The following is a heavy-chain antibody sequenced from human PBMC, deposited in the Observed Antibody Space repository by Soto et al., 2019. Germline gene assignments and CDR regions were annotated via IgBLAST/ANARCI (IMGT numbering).Heavy chain of an antibody. CDR3: AKDSSSDGRRDYFDY. V-gene: IGHV3-23*01. CDR1: GFTFSSYS. Sequence: GGSLRLSCAASGFTFSSYSMNWVRQAPGKGLEWVSSISGSGGSTYYADSVKGRFTISRDNSKNTLYLQMNSLRAEDTAVYYCAKDSSSDGRRDYFDYWGQGTLVTVSS. D-gene: IGHD6-6*01. CDR2: ISGSGGST. J-gene: IGHJ4*02.